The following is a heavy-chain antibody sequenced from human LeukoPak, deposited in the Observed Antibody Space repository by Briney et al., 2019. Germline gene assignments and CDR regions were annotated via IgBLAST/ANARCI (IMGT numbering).Heavy chain of an antibody. D-gene: IGHD3-3*01. CDR1: GFTFSSYG. CDR3: ARDRDITIFGVVKYYFDY. V-gene: IGHV3-30*02. J-gene: IGHJ4*02. Sequence: GGSLRLSCAASGFTFSSYGMHWVRQAPGKGLEWVAFIRYDGSNKYYADSVKGRFTISRDNSKNTLYLQMNSLRAEDTAVYYCARDRDITIFGVVKYYFDYWGQGTLVTVSS. CDR2: IRYDGSNK.